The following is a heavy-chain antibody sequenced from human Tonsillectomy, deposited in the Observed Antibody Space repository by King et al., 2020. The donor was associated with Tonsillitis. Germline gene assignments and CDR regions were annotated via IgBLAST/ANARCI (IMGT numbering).Heavy chain of an antibody. Sequence: VQLVESGGGSVQPGGSLRLSCAASGFTFSSYAMSWVRQAPGEGLEWVSGFSVGGGTTYYADSAKGRFTISRDNSKNTLYLQMNNLRVEDTAIYYYAIPGGGGWFYFDFWGQGTLVTVSS. V-gene: IGHV3-23*04. J-gene: IGHJ4*02. CDR1: GFTFSSYA. CDR3: AIPGGGGWFYFDF. CDR2: FSVGGGTT. D-gene: IGHD6-19*01.